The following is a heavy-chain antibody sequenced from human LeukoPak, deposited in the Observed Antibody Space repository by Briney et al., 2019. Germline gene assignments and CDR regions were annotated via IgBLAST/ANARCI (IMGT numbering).Heavy chain of an antibody. J-gene: IGHJ4*02. V-gene: IGHV4-39*01. CDR1: GGSISSSSYY. CDR2: IHYTGST. D-gene: IGHD4-17*01. Sequence: SETLSLTCTVSGGSISSSSYYWGWIRQPPGKGLEWIGSIHYTGSTYYNPSLKSRVTLSVDTSKNQFSLNLSSVTAADTAVYYCARGPWATTVTTRPWNFDYWGQGTLVTVSS. CDR3: ARGPWATTVTTRPWNFDY.